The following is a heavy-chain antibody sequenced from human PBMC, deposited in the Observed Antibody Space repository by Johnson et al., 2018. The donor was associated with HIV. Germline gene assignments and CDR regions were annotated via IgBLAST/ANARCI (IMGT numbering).Heavy chain of an antibody. V-gene: IGHV3-20*04. CDR1: GFKFDDYG. J-gene: IGHJ3*02. D-gene: IGHD6-13*01. Sequence: VQLVESGGGVVRPGGSLRLSCAASGFKFDDYGMSWVRQAPGKGLEWVSGINWNGGSTGYADSVKGRFTISRDNAKNSLYLQMNSLRAEDTAVYYCAKGSSSWPNDAFYIWGQGTMVTVSS. CDR2: INWNGGST. CDR3: AKGSSSWPNDAFYI.